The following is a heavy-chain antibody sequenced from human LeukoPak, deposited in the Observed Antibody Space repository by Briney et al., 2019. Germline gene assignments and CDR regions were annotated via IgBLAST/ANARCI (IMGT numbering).Heavy chain of an antibody. J-gene: IGHJ4*02. CDR1: GFTFSSYE. CDR2: ISSSGSTI. V-gene: IGHV3-48*03. D-gene: IGHD6-19*01. Sequence: GGSLRLSCAVSGFTFSSYEMNWVRQAPGKGLEWVSYISSSGSTIYYADSVKGRFTISRDNAKNSLYLQMNSLRAEDTAVYYCARDNSWYSSGWYFDYWGQGTLVTVSS. CDR3: ARDNSWYSSGWYFDY.